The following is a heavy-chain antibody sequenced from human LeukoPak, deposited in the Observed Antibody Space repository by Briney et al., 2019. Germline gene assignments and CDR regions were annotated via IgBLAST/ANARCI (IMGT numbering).Heavy chain of an antibody. CDR2: IRSKAYGGTT. V-gene: IGHV3-49*04. D-gene: IGHD2-15*01. CDR1: GFTFGDYA. CDR3: ARDFVDLVGAFDI. Sequence: PGRSLRLSCTASGFTFGDYAMSWVRQAPGKGLEWVGFIRSKAYGGTTEYAASVKGRFTISRDDSKSIAYLQMNSLRAEDTAVYYCARDFVDLVGAFDIWGQGTMVTVSS. J-gene: IGHJ3*02.